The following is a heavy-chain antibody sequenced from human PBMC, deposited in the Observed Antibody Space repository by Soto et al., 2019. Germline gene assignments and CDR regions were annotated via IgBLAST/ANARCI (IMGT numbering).Heavy chain of an antibody. CDR3: ASTPYYDFWSGYYPDAFDI. CDR1: GYSFTSYW. D-gene: IGHD3-3*01. J-gene: IGHJ3*02. CDR2: IYPGDSDT. V-gene: IGHV5-51*01. Sequence: EVQLVQSGAEVKKPGESLKISCKGSGYSFTSYWIGWVRQMPGKGLEWMGIIYPGDSDTRYSPSFQGQVTISADKSISTAYLQWSSLKASDTAMYYCASTPYYDFWSGYYPDAFDIWGQGTMVTVSS.